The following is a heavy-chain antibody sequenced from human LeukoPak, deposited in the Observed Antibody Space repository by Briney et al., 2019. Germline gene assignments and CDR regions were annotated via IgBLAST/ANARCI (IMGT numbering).Heavy chain of an antibody. CDR1: GGSISSSSYY. Sequence: SETLSLTCTVSGGSISSSSYYWGWIRQPPGKGLEWIGSMYSSGSTYYNPSLKSRVTISVDTSKNQFSLKLSSVTAADTAVYYCARSGSGYLRYYFDYWGQGTLVTVSS. D-gene: IGHD5-12*01. V-gene: IGHV4-39*07. CDR2: MYSSGST. CDR3: ARSGSGYLRYYFDY. J-gene: IGHJ4*02.